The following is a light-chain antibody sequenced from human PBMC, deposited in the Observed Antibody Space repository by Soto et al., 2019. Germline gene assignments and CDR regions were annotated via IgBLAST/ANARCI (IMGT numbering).Light chain of an antibody. Sequence: EIVMTQSPATLSVSPGERATLSCRASQSVSSNLAWYQQKPGQAPRLLIYGASSRATGIPDRFSGSGSGTDFTLTISSLEPEDFAVYYCQQRSNWPFLTFGGGTKVDIK. J-gene: IGKJ4*01. CDR2: GAS. CDR1: QSVSSN. CDR3: QQRSNWPFLT. V-gene: IGKV3-11*01.